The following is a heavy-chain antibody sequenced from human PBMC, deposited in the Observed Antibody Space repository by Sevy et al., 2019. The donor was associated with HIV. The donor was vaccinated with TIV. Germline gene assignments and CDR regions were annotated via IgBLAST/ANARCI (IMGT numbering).Heavy chain of an antibody. CDR3: AKASIEVAATTGGVFDY. J-gene: IGHJ4*02. CDR2: ISESGAMT. Sequence: GGSLILSCVASGFTSSSYAMSWVRQAPGQGLKWVSSISESGAMTYYADSVKGRFTISRDNSKSTLYLQMNSLRAEDTAIYYCAKASIEVAATTGGVFDYWGQGTLVTVSS. D-gene: IGHD6-19*01. V-gene: IGHV3-23*01. CDR1: GFTSSSYA.